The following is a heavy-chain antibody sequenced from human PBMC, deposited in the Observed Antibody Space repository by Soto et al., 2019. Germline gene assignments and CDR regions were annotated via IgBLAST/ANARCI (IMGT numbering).Heavy chain of an antibody. CDR1: GYTFTGYY. J-gene: IGHJ4*02. CDR2: INPNSGGT. CDR3: ATPSGFGNGPDYFDY. V-gene: IGHV1-2*02. Sequence: QVQLVQSGAEVKKPGASVKVSCKTSGYTFTGYYIHWVRQTPGQGLEWMGWINPNSGGTNYAQKFQGRVTMTRDTSISTAYMELSRLRSDDTAVYYCATPSGFGNGPDYFDYWGQGTLVTVPS. D-gene: IGHD2-8*01.